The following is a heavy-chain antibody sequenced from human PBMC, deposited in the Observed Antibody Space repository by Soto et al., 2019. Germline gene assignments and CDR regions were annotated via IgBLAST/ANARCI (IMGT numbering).Heavy chain of an antibody. CDR1: GFTFSSYG. Sequence: QVQLVESGGGVVQPGRSLRLSCAASGFTFSSYGMHWVRQAPGKGLEWVAVISYAGSNKYYADSVKGRFTISRDNSKNTLYLQMNSLRAEDTAVYYCAKDRWRSYGDYGGYFDYWGQGTLVTVSS. J-gene: IGHJ4*02. V-gene: IGHV3-30*18. CDR2: ISYAGSNK. CDR3: AKDRWRSYGDYGGYFDY. D-gene: IGHD4-17*01.